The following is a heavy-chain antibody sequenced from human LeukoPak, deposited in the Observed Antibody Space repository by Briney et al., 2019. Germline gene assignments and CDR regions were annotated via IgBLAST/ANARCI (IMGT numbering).Heavy chain of an antibody. Sequence: ASVKVSCKASGYTFTRYYIHWVRRAPGQGLEWMGIINPSDGSTSYAQKFQGRVTVTRDTSTSTVYMEVRSLTSEATAVYYCARVHCSGGSCYGEVFDYWGQGTLVTVSS. CDR2: INPSDGST. J-gene: IGHJ4*02. CDR1: GYTFTRYY. V-gene: IGHV1-46*01. D-gene: IGHD2-15*01. CDR3: ARVHCSGGSCYGEVFDY.